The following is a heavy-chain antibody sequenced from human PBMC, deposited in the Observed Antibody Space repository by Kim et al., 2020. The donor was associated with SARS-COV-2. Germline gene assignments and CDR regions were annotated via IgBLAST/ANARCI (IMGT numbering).Heavy chain of an antibody. D-gene: IGHD1-1*01. CDR2: IIPIFGTA. J-gene: IGHJ6*02. Sequence: SVKVSCKASGGTFSSYAISWVRQAPGQGLEWMGGIIPIFGTANYAQKFQGRVTITADESTSTAYMELSSLRSEDTAVYYCATKGATSGTTFNYYYYGMDVWGQGTTVTVSS. V-gene: IGHV1-69*13. CDR1: GGTFSSYA. CDR3: ATKGATSGTTFNYYYYGMDV.